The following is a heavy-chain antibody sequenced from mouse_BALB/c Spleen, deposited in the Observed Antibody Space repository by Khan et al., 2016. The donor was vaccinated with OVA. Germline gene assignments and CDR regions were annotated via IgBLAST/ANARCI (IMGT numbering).Heavy chain of an antibody. V-gene: IGHV9-3-1*01. J-gene: IGHJ3*01. CDR1: GYTFTTYG. Sequence: QIQLVQSGPELKKPGETVKISCMASGYTFTTYGMDWVKQAPGKGLKWMGWINTYTGEPTYADDFKGRFAFSLKTSASTAYLQINNLKNEDTATXFCAKKKYYRSFAYWGQGTLVTVSA. D-gene: IGHD2-14*01. CDR3: AKKKYYRSFAY. CDR2: INTYTGEP.